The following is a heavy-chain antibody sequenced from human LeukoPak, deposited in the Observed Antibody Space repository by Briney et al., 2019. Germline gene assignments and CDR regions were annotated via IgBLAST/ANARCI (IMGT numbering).Heavy chain of an antibody. CDR1: GGSFSGYY. J-gene: IGHJ5*02. Sequence: SETLSLTCAVYGGSFSGYYWSWIRQPPGKGLEWIGEINHSGSTNYNPSLKSRVTISVDTSKNQFSLKLSSVTAADTAVYYCARFVGSTVTIGQYNWFDPWGQGTLVTVSS. V-gene: IGHV4-34*01. CDR3: ARFVGSTVTIGQYNWFDP. CDR2: INHSGST. D-gene: IGHD4-11*01.